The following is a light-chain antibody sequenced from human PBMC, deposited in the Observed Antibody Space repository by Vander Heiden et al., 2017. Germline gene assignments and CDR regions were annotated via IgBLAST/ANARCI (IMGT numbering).Light chain of an antibody. CDR2: EDS. CDR1: NMGSKS. Sequence: SYVLTQPPSVSVAPGKTASITCGGNNMGSKSGHWYQQKPGQAPVLVVYEDSDRPSGSPERFSGSNSGNTATLTISRVEAGDEADYYCQVWDSSSDPNWVFGGGTKLTVL. V-gene: IGLV3-21*03. CDR3: QVWDSSSDPNWV. J-gene: IGLJ3*02.